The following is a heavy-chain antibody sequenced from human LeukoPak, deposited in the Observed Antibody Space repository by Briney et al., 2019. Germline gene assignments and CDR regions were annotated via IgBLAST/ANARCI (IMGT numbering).Heavy chain of an antibody. CDR3: ARVPDSSGYYIPHFDY. CDR1: GFAFSSYE. V-gene: IGHV3-48*03. Sequence: GGSLRLSCAASGFAFSSYEMNWVRQAPGKGLEWVSYISSSGSTIYYADSVKGRFTISRDSAKNSLYLQMNSLRAEDTAVYYCARVPDSSGYYIPHFDYWGQGTLVTVSS. J-gene: IGHJ4*02. CDR2: ISSSGSTI. D-gene: IGHD3-22*01.